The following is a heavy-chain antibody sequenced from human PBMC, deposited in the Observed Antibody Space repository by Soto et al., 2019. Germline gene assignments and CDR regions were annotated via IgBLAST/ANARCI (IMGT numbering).Heavy chain of an antibody. Sequence: VQLVQSGAEVEKPGASVKVSCKASGYTFTNYAVHWVRQAPGQGLEWMGWINAGNGNTRFSQNLQGRVTMTRDTSARTVYMDLSSLRSEDTAVYYCARGHLAVVPGGSWFYYVDVWGQGTPVTVSS. D-gene: IGHD2-2*01. CDR2: INAGNGNT. J-gene: IGHJ6*03. CDR1: GYTFTNYA. V-gene: IGHV1-3*01. CDR3: ARGHLAVVPGGSWFYYVDV.